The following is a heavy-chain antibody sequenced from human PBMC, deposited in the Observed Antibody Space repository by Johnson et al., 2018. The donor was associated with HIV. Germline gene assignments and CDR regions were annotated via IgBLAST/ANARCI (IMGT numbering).Heavy chain of an antibody. CDR1: GFSFSDYY. D-gene: IGHD1-1*01. CDR2: ISSSGSII. CDR3: ARREVVFGSYDNWDAFDI. J-gene: IGHJ3*02. V-gene: IGHV3-11*04. Sequence: VQVVESGGCLVKPGGSLRLSCAASGFSFSDYYMSWIRQAPGKGLEWLSHISSSGSIIYYADSVKGRFTISRDNAKNSLFLQMNSLRTEDTGVYYCARREVVFGSYDNWDAFDIWGQGTMVTVSS.